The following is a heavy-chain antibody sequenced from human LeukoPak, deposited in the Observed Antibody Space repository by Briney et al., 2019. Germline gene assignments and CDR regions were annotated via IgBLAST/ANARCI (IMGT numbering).Heavy chain of an antibody. J-gene: IGHJ3*02. CDR3: ARFGGPRAFDI. CDR2: INSDGSST. D-gene: IGHD3-16*01. CDR1: GFTFRSYW. V-gene: IGHV3-74*01. Sequence: PGGSLRLSCAASGFTFRSYWMHWVRQAPGKGLVWVSRINSDGSSTSYADSVKGRFTISRDNAKNTLYLQMNSLRAEDTAVYYCARFGGPRAFDIWGQGTMVTVSS.